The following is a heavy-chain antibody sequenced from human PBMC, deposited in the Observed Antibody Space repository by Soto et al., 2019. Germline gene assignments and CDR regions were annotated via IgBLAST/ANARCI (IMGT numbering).Heavy chain of an antibody. CDR3: ARSSSDYGDDGLSLGY. D-gene: IGHD4-17*01. CDR2: ISAYTGNT. CDR1: GYTFSGYG. J-gene: IGHJ4*02. V-gene: IGHV1-18*01. Sequence: QVQLVQSGAEVKKPGASVKVSFKASGYTFSGYGINWVRQAPGQGLEWMGWISAYTGNTKYAQKFHGRVTMTTDTSTSTAHMELRSLRSDDTAVYFCARSSSDYGDDGLSLGYWGQGTLVTVSS.